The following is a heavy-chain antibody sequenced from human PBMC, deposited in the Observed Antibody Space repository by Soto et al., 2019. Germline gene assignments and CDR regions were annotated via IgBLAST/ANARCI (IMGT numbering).Heavy chain of an antibody. D-gene: IGHD6-13*01. CDR2: IVVGSDTR. CDR3: AAGRAAGGTIWLDP. V-gene: IGHV1-58*01. J-gene: IGHJ5*02. CDR1: GFTFISSA. Sequence: SVKVSCKASGFTFISSAVQWVRQARGQRLEWIGWIVVGSDTRNYAQKFQERVTISRDMSTSTVYMEMSSLRSEDTAVYYCAAGRAAGGTIWLDPSGQGPLVTAYS.